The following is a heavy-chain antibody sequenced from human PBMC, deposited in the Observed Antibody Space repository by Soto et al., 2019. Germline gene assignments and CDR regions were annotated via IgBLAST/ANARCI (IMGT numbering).Heavy chain of an antibody. CDR3: ARDQGCSGGSRPNYYYYGVEV. D-gene: IGHD2-15*01. V-gene: IGHV1-46*01. CDR2: INPSGGST. J-gene: IGHJ6*01. Sequence: ASVKVSCKASGYTFTSYYMHWVRQAPGQGLEWMGIINPSGGSTSYAQKFQGRVTMPRDTSTSTAYMELSSLRSDDTAGYYCARDQGCSGGSRPNYYYYGVEVWGQGTPGTVSS. CDR1: GYTFTSYY.